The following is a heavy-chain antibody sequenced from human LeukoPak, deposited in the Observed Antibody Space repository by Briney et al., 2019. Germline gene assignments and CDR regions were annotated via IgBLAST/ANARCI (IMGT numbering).Heavy chain of an antibody. V-gene: IGHV3-23*01. D-gene: IGHD6-19*01. Sequence: GGSLRLSCAASGFTFTSYAMSWVRQAPGKGLEWVSGISGSGSGGSTYYADSVKGRFTISRDNSKNTLYLQMNSLRAEDTAVYYCAKDVSSGWPDAFDIWGQGTVVTVSS. J-gene: IGHJ3*02. CDR3: AKDVSSGWPDAFDI. CDR1: GFTFTSYA. CDR2: ISGSGSGGST.